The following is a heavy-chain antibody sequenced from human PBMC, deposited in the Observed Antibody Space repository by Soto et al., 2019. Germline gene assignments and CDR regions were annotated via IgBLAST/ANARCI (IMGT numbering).Heavy chain of an antibody. CDR1: GYTLTELS. V-gene: IGHV1-24*01. J-gene: IGHJ6*02. CDR3: ASPHRFLFPQRSGLDV. D-gene: IGHD3-16*01. CDR2: FDPEDGAT. Sequence: ASVKVSCKVSGYTLTELSMHWARQAPGKGLEWMGGFDPEDGATIYAQKFQGRVTMTEDTSTDTAYMELSSLGSADTAVYYSASPHRFLFPQRSGLDVWGQGTTVTVSS.